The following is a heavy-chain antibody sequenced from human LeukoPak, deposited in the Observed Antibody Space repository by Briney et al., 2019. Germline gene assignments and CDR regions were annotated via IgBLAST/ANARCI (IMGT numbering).Heavy chain of an antibody. CDR3: AIYYYGSGSYVDY. Sequence: SVKVSCKASGGTFSSYAISWVRQAPGQGLEWMGRIIPIFGTANYAQKFQGRVTITTDESTSTAYMELSSLGSEDTAVYYCAIYYYGSGSYVDYWGQGTLVTVSS. V-gene: IGHV1-69*05. J-gene: IGHJ4*02. D-gene: IGHD3-10*01. CDR1: GGTFSSYA. CDR2: IIPIFGTA.